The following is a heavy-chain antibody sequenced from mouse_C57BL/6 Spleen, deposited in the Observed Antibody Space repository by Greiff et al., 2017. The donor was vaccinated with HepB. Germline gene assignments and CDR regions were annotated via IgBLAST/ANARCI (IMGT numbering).Heavy chain of an antibody. Sequence: VKLMESGAELARPGASVKLSCKASGYTFTSYGISWVKQRTGQGLEWIGEIYPRSGNTYYNEKFKGKATLTADKSSSTAYMELRSLTSEDSAVYFCARWDDYGGDYAMDYWGQGTSVTVSS. CDR2: IYPRSGNT. CDR1: GYTFTSYG. V-gene: IGHV1-81*01. CDR3: ARWDDYGGDYAMDY. J-gene: IGHJ4*01. D-gene: IGHD2-4*01.